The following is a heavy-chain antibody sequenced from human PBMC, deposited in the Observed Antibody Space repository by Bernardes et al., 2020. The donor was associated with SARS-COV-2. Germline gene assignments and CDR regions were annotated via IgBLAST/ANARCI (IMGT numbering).Heavy chain of an antibody. D-gene: IGHD1-26*01. CDR2: IGRSGGDI. CDR3: ASTARVGDL. Sequence: GGSLRLSCAASGFSFSGYYMSWVRQAPGKGLQWISYIGRSGGDIQYADSVKGRFTISRDNAKNLLYLQMDSLRAEDTAMYYCASTARVGDLWGRGTLVTVSS. V-gene: IGHV3-11*01. J-gene: IGHJ2*01. CDR1: GFSFSGYY.